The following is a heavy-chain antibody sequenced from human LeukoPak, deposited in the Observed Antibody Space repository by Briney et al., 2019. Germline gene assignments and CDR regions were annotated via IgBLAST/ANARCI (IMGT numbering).Heavy chain of an antibody. CDR2: IYYSGSS. J-gene: IGHJ4*02. V-gene: IGHV4-59*01. Sequence: PSETLSLTCTVSGGSISSYYWSWIRQPPGKGLEWIGYIYYSGSSNYNPSLKSRVTISVDTSKNQFSLKLSSVTAADTAVYYCARVRAARPPYFDYWGQGTLVTVSS. CDR3: ARVRAARPPYFDY. CDR1: GGSISSYY. D-gene: IGHD6-6*01.